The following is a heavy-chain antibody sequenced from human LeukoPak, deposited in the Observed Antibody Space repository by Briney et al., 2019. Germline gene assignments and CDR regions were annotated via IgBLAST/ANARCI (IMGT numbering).Heavy chain of an antibody. Sequence: SETLSLTCGVSGDSISSDGHSWSWIRQPPGKGLEWVGYIYHSGAAYHNPSLKSRLALSVDTANNQFSLRLRSVTAADTAVYYCVRGVGGEYFYFDRWGQGALVTVSA. CDR1: GDSISSDGHS. CDR3: VRGVGGEYFYFDR. D-gene: IGHD1-26*01. CDR2: IYHSGAA. V-gene: IGHV4-30-4*07. J-gene: IGHJ4*02.